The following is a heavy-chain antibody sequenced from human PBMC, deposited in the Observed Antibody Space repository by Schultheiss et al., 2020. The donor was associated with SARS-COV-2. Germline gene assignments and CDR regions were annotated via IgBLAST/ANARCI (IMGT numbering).Heavy chain of an antibody. D-gene: IGHD1-7*01. CDR1: GFTFSNAW. Sequence: GGSLRLSCAASGFTFSNAWMSWVRQAPGKGLEWVSYISSSSSTIYYADSVKGRFTISRDNAKNSLYLQMNSLRAEDTAVYYCARAPRITGTTGRAEYPKPRNETYGMDVWGQGTTVTVSS. CDR3: ARAPRITGTTGRAEYPKPRNETYGMDV. V-gene: IGHV3-48*01. CDR2: ISSSSSTI. J-gene: IGHJ6*02.